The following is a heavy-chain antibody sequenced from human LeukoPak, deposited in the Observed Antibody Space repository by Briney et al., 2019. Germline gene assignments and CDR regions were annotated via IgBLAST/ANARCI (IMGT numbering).Heavy chain of an antibody. D-gene: IGHD3-22*01. CDR3: AKDMTYDSSGFFDY. Sequence: GGSLRLSCAASGFTFDDYAMHWVRQAPGKGLEWVSGISWNSGSIDYADSVKGRFTISRDNAKNSLYLQMKSLRAEDMALYYCAKDMTYDSSGFFDYWGQGTLVTVSS. J-gene: IGHJ4*02. CDR2: ISWNSGSI. CDR1: GFTFDDYA. V-gene: IGHV3-9*03.